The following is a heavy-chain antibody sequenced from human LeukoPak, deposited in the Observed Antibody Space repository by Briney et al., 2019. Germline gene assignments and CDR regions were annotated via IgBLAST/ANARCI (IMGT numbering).Heavy chain of an antibody. Sequence: SQTLSLTCAISGDSVSSNSGAWNWIRQSPSRGLEWLRRTYYRSKWYNDYAESVKRRINIKPDTSRNQFSLQLNSVTPEDTAVYYCVRDQAGLDYWGQGTLVTVSS. CDR3: VRDQAGLDY. CDR2: TYYRSKWYN. J-gene: IGHJ4*02. CDR1: GDSVSSNSGA. V-gene: IGHV6-1*01. D-gene: IGHD6-13*01.